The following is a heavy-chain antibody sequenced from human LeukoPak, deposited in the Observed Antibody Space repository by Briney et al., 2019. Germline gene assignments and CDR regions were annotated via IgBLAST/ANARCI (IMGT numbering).Heavy chain of an antibody. Sequence: SETLSLTCAVYGGSFSGYYWSWIRQLPGKGLEWIGEINHSGSTNYNPSLKSRVTISVDTSKNQFSLKLSSVTAADTVVYYCARGVILTGYDNPYYFDYWGQGTLVTVSS. CDR1: GGSFSGYY. J-gene: IGHJ4*02. CDR3: ARGVILTGYDNPYYFDY. CDR2: INHSGST. V-gene: IGHV4-34*01. D-gene: IGHD3-9*01.